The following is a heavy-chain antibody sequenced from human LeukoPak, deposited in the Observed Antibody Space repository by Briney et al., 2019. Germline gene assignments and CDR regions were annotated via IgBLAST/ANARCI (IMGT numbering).Heavy chain of an antibody. CDR3: AKSRDLDIVVVPAASFLS. D-gene: IGHD2-2*01. CDR2: IYSGGST. CDR1: EFSVGSNY. Sequence: GGSLRLSCAASEFSVGSNYMTWVRQAPGKGLEWVSLIYSGGSTYYADSVKGRFTISRDNSKNTLYLQMNSLRAEDTAVYYCAKSRDLDIVVVPAASFLSWGQGTLVTVSS. J-gene: IGHJ5*02. V-gene: IGHV3-66*01.